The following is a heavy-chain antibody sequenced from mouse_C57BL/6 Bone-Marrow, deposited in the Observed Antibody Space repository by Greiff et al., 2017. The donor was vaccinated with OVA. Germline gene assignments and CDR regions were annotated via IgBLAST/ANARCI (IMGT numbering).Heavy chain of an antibody. D-gene: IGHD1-1*01. J-gene: IGHJ4*01. CDR3: ARSGSYGSSYKDCYSMDY. CDR1: GYTFTSYW. V-gene: IGHV1-72*01. CDR2: IDPNSGGI. Sequence: QVQLQQPGAELVKPGASVKLSCKASGYTFTSYWMHWVKQRPGRGLEWIGRIDPNSGGIKYNEKFKSKATLTVDKPSSTAYMQLTSLTSEDSAVLYCARSGSYGSSYKDCYSMDYWGQGTTVTVSS.